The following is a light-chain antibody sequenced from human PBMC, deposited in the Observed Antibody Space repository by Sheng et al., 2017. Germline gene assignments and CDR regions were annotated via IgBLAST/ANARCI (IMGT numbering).Light chain of an antibody. J-gene: IGKJ3*01. CDR1: QDINNY. CDR2: DAS. V-gene: IGKV1-33*01. CDR3: QQYDDALFT. Sequence: DIQMTQSPSSLSASVGDRVTIICQASQDINNYVNWYQQKPGKAPKLLIFDASNLETGVPGRFSGSGYGTDFTFTISSLQPEDFATYYCQQYDDALFTFGPGTKIDIK.